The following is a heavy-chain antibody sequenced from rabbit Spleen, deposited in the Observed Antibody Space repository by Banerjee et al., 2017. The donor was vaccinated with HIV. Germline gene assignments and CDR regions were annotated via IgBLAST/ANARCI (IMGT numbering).Heavy chain of an antibody. CDR2: IYISAGNT. V-gene: IGHV1S40*01. D-gene: IGHD2-1*01. CDR1: GVSFSFSSY. Sequence: QSLEESGGDLVKPGASLTLTCTASGVSFSFSSYMCWVRQAPGKGLEWIACIYISAGNTYYASWARGRFTISKTSSTTVTLQMTSLTAADTATYFCARGSAAMTMVITGYYLNLWGPGTLVTVS. J-gene: IGHJ4*01. CDR3: ARGSAAMTMVITGYYLNL.